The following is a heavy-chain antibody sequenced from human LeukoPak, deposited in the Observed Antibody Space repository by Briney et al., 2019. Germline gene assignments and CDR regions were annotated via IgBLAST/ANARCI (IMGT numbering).Heavy chain of an antibody. Sequence: GGSLRLSCAASGFTFDDYAMHWVRQAPGKGLEWVSGISWNSGSIGYADSVKGRFTISRDNAKNSLYLQMNSLRAEDTAVYYCARHSGSYYFDYWGQGTLVTVSS. J-gene: IGHJ4*02. V-gene: IGHV3-9*01. CDR3: ARHSGSYYFDY. CDR1: GFTFDDYA. CDR2: ISWNSGSI. D-gene: IGHD1-26*01.